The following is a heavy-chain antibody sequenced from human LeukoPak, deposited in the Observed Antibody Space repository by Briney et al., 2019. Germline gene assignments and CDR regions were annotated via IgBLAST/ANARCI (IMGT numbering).Heavy chain of an antibody. CDR2: IYRTGST. CDR3: ARGYYYMDL. V-gene: IGHV4-61*02. CDR1: GGAIDSGDDY. Sequence: PSETLSLTCTVSGGAIDSGDDYWSWIRQPAGKGLEFIGRIYRTGSTTSNPSLQDRLTISIDTSKNQFSLQLTSVTAADTAVYYCARGYYYMDLWGRGTTVTVSS. J-gene: IGHJ6*03.